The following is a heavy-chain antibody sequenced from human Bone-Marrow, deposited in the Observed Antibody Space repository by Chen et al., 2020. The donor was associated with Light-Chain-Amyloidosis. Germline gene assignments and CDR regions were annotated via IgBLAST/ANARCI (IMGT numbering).Heavy chain of an antibody. V-gene: IGHV3-7*01. CDR3: ARVERGYYFDY. CDR2: IKQDGSEK. Sequence: EVQLVESGGGLVQPGGSLRLSCAASGFTFSSYWMSWVRQAPGKGLEWVANIKQDGSEKYYVDSVKGRFTISRDNAKNSLYLQMNNLSADDTAVYYCARVERGYYFDYWCQGTLVTVSS. D-gene: IGHD3-16*01. CDR1: GFTFSSYW. J-gene: IGHJ4*02.